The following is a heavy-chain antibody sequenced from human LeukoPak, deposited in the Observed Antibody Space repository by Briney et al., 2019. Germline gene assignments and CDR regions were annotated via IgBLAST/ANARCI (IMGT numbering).Heavy chain of an antibody. CDR2: IYYSGST. Sequence: PSETLSLTCTVSGGSISSSSYYWAWIRQPPGKGLEWIGSIYYSGSTNYNPSLKSRVTISVDTSKNQFSLKLSSVTAADTAVYYCARASFPYSSSWNFDYWGQGTLVTVSS. J-gene: IGHJ4*02. V-gene: IGHV4-39*07. CDR1: GGSISSSSYY. CDR3: ARASFPYSSSWNFDY. D-gene: IGHD6-13*01.